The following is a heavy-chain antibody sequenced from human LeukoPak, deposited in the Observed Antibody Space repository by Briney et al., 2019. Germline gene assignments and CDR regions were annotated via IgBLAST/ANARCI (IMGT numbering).Heavy chain of an antibody. V-gene: IGHV5-51*01. CDR3: AKRSTVTRYAFDT. J-gene: IGHJ3*02. Sequence: GESLKISCQGSGYTFTTYWIGWVRQMPGKGLEWMGIIYPGDSETRYSPSFQGQVTISVDKSISTAYLQWSRLQASDTAIYYCAKRSTVTRYAFDTWGQGTMVTVSS. CDR1: GYTFTTYW. CDR2: IYPGDSET. D-gene: IGHD4-23*01.